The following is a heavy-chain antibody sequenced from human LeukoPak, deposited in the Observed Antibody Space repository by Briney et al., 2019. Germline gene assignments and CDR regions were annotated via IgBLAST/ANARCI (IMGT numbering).Heavy chain of an antibody. Sequence: GASVKVSCKASGGTFSSYAISWVRQAPGQGLEWMGRIIPIFGIASYAQKFQGRVTITADKSTSTAYMELSSLRSEDTAVYYCARVQTHYGGNSYYYYGMDVWGQGTTVTVSS. D-gene: IGHD4-23*01. CDR2: IIPIFGIA. CDR3: ARVQTHYGGNSYYYYGMDV. CDR1: GGTFSSYA. J-gene: IGHJ6*02. V-gene: IGHV1-69*04.